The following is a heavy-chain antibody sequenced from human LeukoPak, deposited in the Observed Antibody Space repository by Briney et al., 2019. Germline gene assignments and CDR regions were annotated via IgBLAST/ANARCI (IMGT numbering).Heavy chain of an antibody. CDR3: LRGHYSDY. V-gene: IGHV3-21*01. CDR1: GFTFSSFN. J-gene: IGHJ4*02. CDR2: ISSRQNDI. Sequence: GGSLRLSCAASGFTFSSFNMNWVRQTPGKGLEWVSSISSRQNDIQYADSLEGRFTISRDNAKNSLYLQMNNLRADDTAVYYCLRGHYSDYTSQGTLVTVSS.